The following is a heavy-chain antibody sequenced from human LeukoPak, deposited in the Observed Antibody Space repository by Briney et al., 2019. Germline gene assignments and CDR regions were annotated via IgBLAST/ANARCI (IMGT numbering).Heavy chain of an antibody. D-gene: IGHD6-19*01. CDR3: ARDPQWLVLREAFDI. J-gene: IGHJ3*02. CDR2: INPNSGGT. V-gene: IGHV1-2*02. CDR1: GYTFTGYY. Sequence: ASVKVSCKASGYTFTGYYMHWVRQAPGQGLEWMGWINPNSGGTNYAQKFQGRVTMTRDTSISTAYMELSRLRSHATAVYYCARDPQWLVLREAFDIWGQGTMVAVCS.